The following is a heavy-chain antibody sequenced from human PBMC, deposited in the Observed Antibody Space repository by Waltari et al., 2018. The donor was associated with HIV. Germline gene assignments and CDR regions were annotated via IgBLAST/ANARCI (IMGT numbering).Heavy chain of an antibody. CDR2: IYYSGST. D-gene: IGHD3-22*01. CDR3: ARQGYYYDSSGYYTGAFDI. V-gene: IGHV4-39*01. CDR1: GGSNSSSSHY. Sequence: QLQLQESGPGLVKPSETLSLTCTVSGGSNSSSSHYWGWIRQPPGKGLEWIGSIYYSGSTYYNPSLKSRVTISVDTSKNQFSLKLSSVTAADTAVYYCARQGYYYDSSGYYTGAFDIWGQGTVVTVSS. J-gene: IGHJ3*02.